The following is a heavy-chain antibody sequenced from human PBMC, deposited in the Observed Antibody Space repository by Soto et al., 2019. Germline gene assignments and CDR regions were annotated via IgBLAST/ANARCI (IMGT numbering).Heavy chain of an antibody. Sequence: XTLSLPCTVSGGSLSSYYWTWIRQPAGKGLEWIGRVYSSGGTNYNPSLKSRFTISLDTSKNQFSLRLLSLTDADKAVYYCARGQRFSDWFDPWGQGTLVTVSS. CDR3: ARGQRFSDWFDP. V-gene: IGHV4-4*07. D-gene: IGHD3-3*01. CDR1: GGSLSSYY. CDR2: VYSSGGT. J-gene: IGHJ5*02.